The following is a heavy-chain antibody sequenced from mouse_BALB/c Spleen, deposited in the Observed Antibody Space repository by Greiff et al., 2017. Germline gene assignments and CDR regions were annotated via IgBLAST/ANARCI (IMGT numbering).Heavy chain of an antibody. CDR3: ARDPSRLGRVRGYAMDY. CDR2: ISSGSSTI. J-gene: IGHJ4*01. V-gene: IGHV5-17*02. D-gene: IGHD4-1*01. CDR1: GFTFSSFG. Sequence: EVQGVESGGGLVQPGGSRKLSCAASGFTFSSFGMHWVRQAPEKGLEWVAYISSGSSTIYYADTVKGRFTISRDNPKNTLFLQMTSLRSEDTAMYYCARDPSRLGRVRGYAMDYWGQGTSVTVSS.